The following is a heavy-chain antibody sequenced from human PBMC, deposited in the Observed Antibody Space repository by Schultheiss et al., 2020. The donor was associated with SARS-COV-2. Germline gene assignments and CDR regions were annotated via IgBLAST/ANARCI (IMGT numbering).Heavy chain of an antibody. Sequence: SETLSLTCTVSGGSISSYYWSWIRQPPGKGLEWIGEINHSGSTYYNPSLKSRVTISVDTSKNQFSLKLSSVTAADTAVYYCARVVGATTNDAFDIWGQGTMVTVSS. V-gene: IGHV4-59*04. D-gene: IGHD1-26*01. CDR1: GGSISSYY. CDR2: INHSGST. J-gene: IGHJ3*02. CDR3: ARVVGATTNDAFDI.